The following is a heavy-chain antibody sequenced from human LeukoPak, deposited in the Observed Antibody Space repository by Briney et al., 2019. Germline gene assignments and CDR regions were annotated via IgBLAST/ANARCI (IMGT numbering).Heavy chain of an antibody. CDR3: AKVVGLEMATRRGLGKVADY. V-gene: IGHV3-23*01. Sequence: GGSLRLSCAASGFTFSNYAMSWVRQAPGKGLEWVSAISGSGGSTYSADSVKGRFTISRDNSKNTLYLQMNSLRAEDTAVYYCAKVVGLEMATRRGLGKVADYWGQGTLVTVSS. CDR1: GFTFSNYA. D-gene: IGHD5-24*01. CDR2: ISGSGGST. J-gene: IGHJ4*02.